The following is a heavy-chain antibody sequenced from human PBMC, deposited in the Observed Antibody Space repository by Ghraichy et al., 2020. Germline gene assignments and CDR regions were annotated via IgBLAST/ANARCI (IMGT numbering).Heavy chain of an antibody. D-gene: IGHD3-22*01. Sequence: GVLRLSCTASGFTFSGYSMNWVRQAPGKGLEWVSSLSSRSSYIHYADSVRGRFTISRDNAKNSLYLQMKSLRADDTAVYYCARDLSDDSHGFDIWGQGTMVTVSS. CDR1: GFTFSGYS. V-gene: IGHV3-21*01. J-gene: IGHJ3*02. CDR3: ARDLSDDSHGFDI. CDR2: LSSRSSYI.